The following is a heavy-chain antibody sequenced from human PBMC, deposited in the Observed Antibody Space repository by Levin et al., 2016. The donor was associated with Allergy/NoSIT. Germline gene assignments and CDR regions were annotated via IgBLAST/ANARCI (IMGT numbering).Heavy chain of an antibody. CDR2: TYYRTKWYL. J-gene: IGHJ4*02. CDR1: GDSVSSKSAT. V-gene: IGHV6-1*01. Sequence: SQTLSLTCAISGDSVSSKSATWNWIRQSPSRGLQWLGRTYYRTKWYLDYAISVKSRITINSDTSKNQFSLQLNSVTPEDTAVYYCEGDSRGPTGYFDSWGQGTLVTVSS. CDR3: EGDSRGPTGYFDS.